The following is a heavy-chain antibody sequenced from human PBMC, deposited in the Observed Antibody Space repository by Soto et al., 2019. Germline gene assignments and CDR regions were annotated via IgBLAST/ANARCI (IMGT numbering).Heavy chain of an antibody. CDR1: GFTVSSNY. CDR2: IYSGGST. J-gene: IGHJ4*02. V-gene: IGHV3-66*01. Sequence: EVQLVESGGGLVQPGGSLRLSCAASGFTVSSNYMSWVRQAPGKGLEWVSVIYSGGSTYYTDSVKGRFTISRDNSKNTLYLQMNSLRAEDTAVYYCSGERHSMVATEYWGQGTLVTVSS. D-gene: IGHD5-12*01. CDR3: SGERHSMVATEY.